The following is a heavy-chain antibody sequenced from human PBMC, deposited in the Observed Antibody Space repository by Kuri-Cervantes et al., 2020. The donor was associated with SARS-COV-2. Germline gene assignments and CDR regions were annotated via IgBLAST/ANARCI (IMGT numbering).Heavy chain of an antibody. CDR2: ISCDGNDK. CDR1: GVTLSTFG. Sequence: GESLKISCTASGVTLSTFGMHWVRQATGKGLEWVAVISCDGNDKYYVDSVKGRFTISRDSSKNTLYLPMNSLRTEDTAVYYCARDEYSGDIVAPDYWGQGTLVTVSS. J-gene: IGHJ4*02. D-gene: IGHD2-15*01. V-gene: IGHV3-30*03. CDR3: ARDEYSGDIVAPDY.